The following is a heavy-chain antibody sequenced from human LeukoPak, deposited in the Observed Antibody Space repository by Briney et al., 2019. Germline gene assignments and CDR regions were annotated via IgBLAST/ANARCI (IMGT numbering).Heavy chain of an antibody. J-gene: IGHJ5*02. CDR3: AREKYYDILTGLYNWFDP. CDR2: INYSGST. D-gene: IGHD3-9*01. V-gene: IGHV4-34*01. CDR1: GGSFSGYY. Sequence: PSETLSLTCAVYGGSFSGYYWSWIRQPPGKGLEWIGEINYSGSTNYYPSLKSRVTISVDTSKNQFSLKLSSVTAADTAVYYCAREKYYDILTGLYNWFDPWGQGTLVTVSS.